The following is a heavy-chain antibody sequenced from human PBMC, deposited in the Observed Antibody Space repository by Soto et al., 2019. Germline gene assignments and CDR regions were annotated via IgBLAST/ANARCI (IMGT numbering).Heavy chain of an antibody. V-gene: IGHV3-48*01. CDR3: AVDYYYMDV. CDR2: ISSGSSTI. Sequence: EVQLVESGGGLVQPGGALRLTCAAAGISFSTYAMNWVRQAPGKGLEWVSYISSGSSTIYYAESVKGRFTISRDNAKKSLFLQMNSLRAEDTAVHHCAVDYYYMDVCGKGTTVTVSS. J-gene: IGHJ6*03. CDR1: GISFSTYA.